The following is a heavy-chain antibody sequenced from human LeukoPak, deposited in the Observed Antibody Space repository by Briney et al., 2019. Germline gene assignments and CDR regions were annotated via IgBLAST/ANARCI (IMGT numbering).Heavy chain of an antibody. CDR2: IYYSGST. CDR3: ARGGTYYDFWSGYGTNWFDP. V-gene: IGHV4-59*01. J-gene: IGHJ5*02. D-gene: IGHD3-3*01. CDR1: GGSISSYY. Sequence: KTSETLSLTCTVSGGSISSYYWSWIRQPPGKGLEWIGYIYYSGSTNYNPSLKSRVTISVDTSKNQFSLKLSSVTAADTAVYYCARGGTYYDFWSGYGTNWFDPWGQGTLVTVSS.